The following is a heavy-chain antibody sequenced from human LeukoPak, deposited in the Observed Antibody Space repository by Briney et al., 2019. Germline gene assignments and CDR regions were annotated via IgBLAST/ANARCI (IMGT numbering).Heavy chain of an antibody. V-gene: IGHV3-23*01. CDR3: AKDLFSMGTNPSSSSDLDY. D-gene: IGHD6-6*01. CDR2: ISGSGGST. CDR1: GFTFSSYA. J-gene: IGHJ4*02. Sequence: GGSLRLSCAASGFTFSSYAMSWVRQAPGKGLEGVSAISGSGGSTYYADSVKGRFTISRDNSKNTLYLQMNSLRAEDTAVYYCAKDLFSMGTNPSSSSDLDYWGQGTLVTVSS.